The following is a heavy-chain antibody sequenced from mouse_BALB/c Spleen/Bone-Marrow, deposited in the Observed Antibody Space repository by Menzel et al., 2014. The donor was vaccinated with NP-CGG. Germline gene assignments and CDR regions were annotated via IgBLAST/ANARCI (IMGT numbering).Heavy chain of an antibody. J-gene: IGHJ4*01. CDR3: VYGNPSMDN. Sequence: EVKLMESGGGLVQPKGSLKLSCAASGFTFNTYAMNWVRQAPGKGLEWVARIRSKSNNYATYYADSVKDRFTISRDDSQSMLYLQMNNLKTEDTAMCYCVYGNPSMDNWGQGTSVTVSS. CDR1: GFTFNTYA. CDR2: IRSKSNNYAT. V-gene: IGHV10-1*02. D-gene: IGHD2-1*01.